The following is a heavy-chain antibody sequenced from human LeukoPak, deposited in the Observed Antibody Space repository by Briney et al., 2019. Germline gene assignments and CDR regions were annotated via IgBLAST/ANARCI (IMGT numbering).Heavy chain of an antibody. CDR2: INHSGST. CDR3: ARVPTVTDYFDY. CDR1: GGSFSGYY. V-gene: IGHV4-34*01. D-gene: IGHD4-17*01. Sequence: SETLSLTCAVYGGSFSGYYWSWIRQPPGKGLEWIGEINHSGSTNYNPSLKSRVTISVDTSKNQFSLQLNSVTPEDTAVYYCARVPTVTDYFDYWGQGTLVTVSS. J-gene: IGHJ4*02.